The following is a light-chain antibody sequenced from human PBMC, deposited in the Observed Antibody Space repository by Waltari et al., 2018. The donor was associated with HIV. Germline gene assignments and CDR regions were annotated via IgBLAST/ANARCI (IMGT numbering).Light chain of an antibody. V-gene: IGLV2-8*01. CDR3: SSYGGNNDWV. CDR2: GVS. J-gene: IGLJ3*02. Sequence: QSALTQPPSASGSPGHSVSISCTGTSSDNYVSWYQQHPGKAPKLILYGVSKRPSGVPQRFSGSKSGNTASLTVSGLQAEDEAHYYCSSYGGNNDWVFGGGTKLTVL. CDR1: SSDNY.